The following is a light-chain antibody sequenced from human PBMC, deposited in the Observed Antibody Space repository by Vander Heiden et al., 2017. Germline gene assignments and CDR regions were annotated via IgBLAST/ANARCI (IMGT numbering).Light chain of an antibody. Sequence: QSVSTQPPSASAAPLQTVTIPCSGSSSNIGNNYVAWYQQLPGTAPKFLIYENNKRPSGIPDRFSGSKSGTSATLGITGLETGDEADYYCGAWDSSLTAQVFGTGAKV. J-gene: IGLJ1*01. V-gene: IGLV1-51*02. CDR1: SSNIGNNY. CDR2: ENN. CDR3: GAWDSSLTAQV.